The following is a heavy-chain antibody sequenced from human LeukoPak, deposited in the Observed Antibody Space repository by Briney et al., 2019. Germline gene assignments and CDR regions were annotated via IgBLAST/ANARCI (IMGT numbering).Heavy chain of an antibody. D-gene: IGHD4-17*01. J-gene: IGHJ4*02. V-gene: IGHV1-18*01. Sequence: ASVKVSCKASGYTFTSYGISWVRQAPGQGLEWMGWISAYNGNTNYAQKLQGRVTMTTDTSTSTAYMELRSLRSDDTAVYYRARDPDGDYDFDYWGQGTLVTVSS. CDR3: ARDPDGDYDFDY. CDR1: GYTFTSYG. CDR2: ISAYNGNT.